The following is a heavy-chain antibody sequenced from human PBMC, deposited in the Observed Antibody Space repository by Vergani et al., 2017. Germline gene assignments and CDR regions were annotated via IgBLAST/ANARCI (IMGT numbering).Heavy chain of an antibody. V-gene: IGHV6-1*01. J-gene: IGHJ4*02. CDR1: GDSVSSDSVA. CDR2: TYYRSKWYN. Sequence: QVQLQQSGPGLVKPSQTLSLTCAISGDSVSSDSVAWNWIRQSPSRGLEWLGRTYYRSKWYNDYAVSVKSRITINPDTSKNQFSLQLNSVTPEDTAVYYCERNRGITGTTGPYWFDYWGQGTLVTVSS. CDR3: ERNRGITGTTGPYWFDY. D-gene: IGHD1-20*01.